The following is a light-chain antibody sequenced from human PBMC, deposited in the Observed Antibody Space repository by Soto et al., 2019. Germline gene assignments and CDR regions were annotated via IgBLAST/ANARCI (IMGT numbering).Light chain of an antibody. V-gene: IGKV1-5*01. CDR2: DAS. CDR1: QSISSW. J-gene: IGKJ1*01. CDR3: QQYENYWT. Sequence: DIPMTQSPSTLSATAGDRVTITCRASQSISSWLAWYQQKPGKAPKLLIYDASNLESGVPSRFSGSGSGTEFALTFSNLQPDDFATYYCQQYENYWTFGQGTKVDIK.